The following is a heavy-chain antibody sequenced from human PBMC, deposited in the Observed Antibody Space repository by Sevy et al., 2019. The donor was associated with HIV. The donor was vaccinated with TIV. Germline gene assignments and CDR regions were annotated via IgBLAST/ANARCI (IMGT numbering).Heavy chain of an antibody. CDR1: GITFSDYS. CDR2: ISSSSTFI. V-gene: IGHV3-21*01. D-gene: IGHD1-26*01. J-gene: IGHJ6*02. Sequence: GGSLRLSCAMSGITFSDYSMNWVRQAPGKGLEWVSSISSSSTFIYYAESVKGRFTISRDNAKNSLYLQMNSLRAEDTALYYWARDRGVGTSSYGMDVWGQGTTVTVSS. CDR3: ARDRGVGTSSYGMDV.